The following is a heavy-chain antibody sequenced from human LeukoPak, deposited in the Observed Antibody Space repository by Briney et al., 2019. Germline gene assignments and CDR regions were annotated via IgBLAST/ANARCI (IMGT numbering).Heavy chain of an antibody. J-gene: IGHJ4*02. V-gene: IGHV3-15*01. D-gene: IGHD3-10*01. Sequence: GGSLRLSCVASGFTLSNAWMGWVRQAPGKGLEWVGLIKSKTDGGTSDYAAPVKGRFTISRDDSKNTLYLQMDSLKTEDTAVYYCTGVTWFGYWGQGTLVTVSS. CDR3: TGVTWFGY. CDR1: GFTLSNAW. CDR2: IKSKTDGGTS.